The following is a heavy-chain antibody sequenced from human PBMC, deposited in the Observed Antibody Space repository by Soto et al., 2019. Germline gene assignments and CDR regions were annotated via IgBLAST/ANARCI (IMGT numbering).Heavy chain of an antibody. V-gene: IGHV4-31*03. CDR1: GGSISSGGYN. CDR3: ARDRAIVRGYSLYRMDV. CDR2: IYYSGST. J-gene: IGHJ6*02. D-gene: IGHD5-18*01. Sequence: SETLSLTCTVSGGSISSGGYNWSWIRQHPXKGLEWIGYIYYSGSTYYNPSLKSRVTISVDTSKNQFSLKLSSVTAADTAVYYCARDRAIVRGYSLYRMDVWGQGTTVTVSS.